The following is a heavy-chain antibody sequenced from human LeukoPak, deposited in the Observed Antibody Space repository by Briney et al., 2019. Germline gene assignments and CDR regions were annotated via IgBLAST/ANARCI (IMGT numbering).Heavy chain of an antibody. J-gene: IGHJ4*02. CDR3: AKWGAYYYGSGSYSELDY. CDR1: GFTFSSYA. V-gene: IGHV3-23*01. Sequence: GGSLRLSCAASGFTFSSYAMSWVRQAPGKGLEWVSAISGSGGSSYYADSVKGRFTISRDNSKNTLYLQMNSLRAEDTAVYYCAKWGAYYYGSGSYSELDYWGQGTLVTVSS. CDR2: ISGSGGSS. D-gene: IGHD3-10*01.